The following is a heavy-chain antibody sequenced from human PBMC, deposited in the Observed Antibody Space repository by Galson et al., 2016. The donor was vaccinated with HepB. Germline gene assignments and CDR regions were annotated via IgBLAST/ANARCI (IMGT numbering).Heavy chain of an antibody. V-gene: IGHV3-30*18. CDR1: GFLFRGYG. J-gene: IGHJ4*02. CDR2: DSMDGRRK. D-gene: IGHD3-10*02. Sequence: SLRLSCAGSGFLFRGYGMHWVRQAPGKGLEWVAADSMDGRRKFYSDSVKGRFTISRDNSNNMLFLQMDSLRPDDTAVSYCAKRHDYCPPVGCSVDYWGQGTLVSVSS. CDR3: AKRHDYCPPVGCSVDY.